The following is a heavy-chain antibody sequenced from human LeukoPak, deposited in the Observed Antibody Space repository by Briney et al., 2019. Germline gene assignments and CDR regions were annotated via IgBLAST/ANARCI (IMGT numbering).Heavy chain of an antibody. D-gene: IGHD3-22*01. J-gene: IGHJ4*02. Sequence: GSLRLSCAASGFTFSSYSMSWVRQAPGKGLEWVSSISSSSSYIYYADSVKGRFTISRDNAKNSLYLQMNSLRAEDTAVYYCARDADYYDSSGYYFDYWGQGTLVTVSS. CDR2: ISSSSSYI. CDR3: ARDADYYDSSGYYFDY. V-gene: IGHV3-21*01. CDR1: GFTFSSYS.